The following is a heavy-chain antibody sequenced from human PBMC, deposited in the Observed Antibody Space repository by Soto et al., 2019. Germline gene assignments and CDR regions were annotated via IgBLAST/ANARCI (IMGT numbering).Heavy chain of an antibody. CDR2: ISYDGSNK. Sequence: QVQLVESGGGVVQPGRSLRLSCAASGFTFSSYGMHWVRQAPGKGLEWVAVISYDGSNKYYADSVKGRFTISRDNSKNTLYLQMNSLRAEDTAVYYCAKDLTPLHYSYGIDVWGQGTTVTVSS. V-gene: IGHV3-30*18. CDR3: AKDLTPLHYSYGIDV. CDR1: GFTFSSYG. J-gene: IGHJ6*02.